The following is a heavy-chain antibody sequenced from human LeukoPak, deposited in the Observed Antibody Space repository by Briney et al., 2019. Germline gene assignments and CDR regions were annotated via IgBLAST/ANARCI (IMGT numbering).Heavy chain of an antibody. CDR3: IVGATWYFQH. V-gene: IGHV1-46*01. CDR2: INPSGGST. Sequence: GASVKVSCKASGYTFTSCYMHWVRQAPGQGLEWMGIINPSGGSTSYAQKFQGRVTMTRDTSTSTVYMELSSLRSEDTAVYYCIVGATWYFQHWGQGTLVTVSS. CDR1: GYTFTSCY. D-gene: IGHD1-26*01. J-gene: IGHJ1*01.